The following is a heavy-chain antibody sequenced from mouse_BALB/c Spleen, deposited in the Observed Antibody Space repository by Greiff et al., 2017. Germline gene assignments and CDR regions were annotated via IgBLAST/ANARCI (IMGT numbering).Heavy chain of an antibody. V-gene: IGHV1-5*01. CDR3: TREIYYDYYAMDY. J-gene: IGHJ4*01. D-gene: IGHD2-1*01. CDR2: IYPGNSDT. CDR1: GYTFTSYW. Sequence: EVKLQESGTVLARPGASVKMSCKASGYTFTSYWMHWVKQRPGQGLEWIGAIYPGNSDTSYNQKFKGKAKLTAVTSTSTAYMELSSLTNEDSAVYYCTREIYYDYYAMDYWGQGTSVTVSS.